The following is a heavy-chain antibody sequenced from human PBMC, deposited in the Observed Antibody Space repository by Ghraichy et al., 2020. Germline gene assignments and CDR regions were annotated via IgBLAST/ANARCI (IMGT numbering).Heavy chain of an antibody. CDR3: ASREGYGDYVGSQYYFDY. CDR2: IYYSGST. CDR1: GGSISSSSYY. J-gene: IGHJ4*02. D-gene: IGHD4-17*01. Sequence: SETLSLTCTVSGGSISSSSYYWGWIRQPPGKGLEWIGSIYYSGSTYYNPSLKSRVTISVDTSKNQFSLKLSSVTAADTAVYYCASREGYGDYVGSQYYFDYWGQGTLVTVSS. V-gene: IGHV4-39*07.